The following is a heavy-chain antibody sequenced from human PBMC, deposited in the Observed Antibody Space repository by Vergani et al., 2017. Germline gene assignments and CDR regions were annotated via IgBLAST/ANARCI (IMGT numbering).Heavy chain of an antibody. J-gene: IGHJ4*02. D-gene: IGHD3-22*01. CDR1: GFTFRIYA. CDR3: TKAGQYDSDNFHDS. CDR2: IRYDGTKR. Sequence: QVQLVESGGGVVQPGGSLRLSCIASGFTFRIYAMHWVRQAPGKGLEWVAFIRYDGTKRFYVDSVKGRFTISRDNSQTTVFLQMNSLRADDSAVYYCTKAGQYDSDNFHDSWGQGALVTVAS. V-gene: IGHV3-30*02.